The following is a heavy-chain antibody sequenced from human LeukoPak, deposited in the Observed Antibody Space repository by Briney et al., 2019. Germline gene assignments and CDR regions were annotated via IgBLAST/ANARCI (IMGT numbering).Heavy chain of an antibody. CDR2: IYPGDSDT. CDR3: ARTMVRGVIASGFDF. J-gene: IGHJ4*02. CDR1: RYSFTTYW. Sequence: GESLKISCKGSRYSFTTYWIGWVRQMPGKGLEWMGTIYPGDSDTRYSPSFQGQVTILVDKSISTAYLQWSTLKASDTAMYYCARTMVRGVIASGFDFWGQGTLVTVSS. D-gene: IGHD3-10*01. V-gene: IGHV5-51*01.